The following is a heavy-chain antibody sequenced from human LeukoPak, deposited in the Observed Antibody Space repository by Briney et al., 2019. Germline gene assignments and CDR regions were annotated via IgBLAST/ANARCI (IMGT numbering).Heavy chain of an antibody. CDR2: MNPNSGNT. CDR1: GYTFTSYD. V-gene: IGHV1-8*01. Sequence: GASVEVSCKASGYTFTSYDINWVRQATGQGLEWMGWMNPNSGNTGYAQKFQGRVTMTRNTSISTAYMELSSLRSEDTAVYYCARGRRDIVVVPAATSRSYYFDYWGQGTLVTVSS. CDR3: ARGRRDIVVVPAATSRSYYFDY. D-gene: IGHD2-2*01. J-gene: IGHJ4*02.